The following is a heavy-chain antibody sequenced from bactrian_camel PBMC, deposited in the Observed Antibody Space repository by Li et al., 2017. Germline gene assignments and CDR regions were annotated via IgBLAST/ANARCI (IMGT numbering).Heavy chain of an antibody. CDR2: LVTGGPAL. CDR3: AAKEFPASLSRHHCYTGPGRRDFGY. Sequence: VQLVESGGESVQAGGSLKLSCAISRATFSSYCMAWFRQAPGEEREGVAYLVTGGPALYYADSVKGRFTISQDDAKNTLFLQMTNLKPEDTAMYYCAAKEFPASLSRHHCYTGPGRRDFGYWGQGTQVTVS. J-gene: IGHJ6*01. D-gene: IGHD2*01. CDR1: RATFSSYC. V-gene: IGHV3S1*01.